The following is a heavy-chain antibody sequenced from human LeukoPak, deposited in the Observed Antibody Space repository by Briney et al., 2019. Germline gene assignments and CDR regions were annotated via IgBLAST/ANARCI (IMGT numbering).Heavy chain of an antibody. D-gene: IGHD6-13*01. J-gene: IGHJ6*03. CDR1: GFTFDDYA. V-gene: IGHV3-13*01. CDR2: IGTAGDT. Sequence: GGSLRLSCAASGFTFDDYAMHWVRQATGKGLEWVSAIGTAGDTYYPGSVKGRFTISRENAKNSLYLQMNSLRAGDTAVYYCARGSYSSIYYYYYYYMDVWGKGTTVTISS. CDR3: ARGSYSSIYYYYYYYMDV.